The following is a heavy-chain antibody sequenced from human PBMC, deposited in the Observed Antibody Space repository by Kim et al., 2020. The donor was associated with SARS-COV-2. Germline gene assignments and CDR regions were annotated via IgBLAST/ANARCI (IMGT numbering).Heavy chain of an antibody. V-gene: IGHV1-69*04. J-gene: IGHJ4*02. CDR2: IIPILGIA. D-gene: IGHD3-3*01. Sequence: SVKVSCKASGGTFSSYAISWVRQAPGQGLEWMGRIIPILGIANYAQKFQGRVTITADKSTSTAYMELSSLRSEDTAVYYCARLIPFWSGYYRGDYFDYWGRGTLVTVSS. CDR1: GGTFSSYA. CDR3: ARLIPFWSGYYRGDYFDY.